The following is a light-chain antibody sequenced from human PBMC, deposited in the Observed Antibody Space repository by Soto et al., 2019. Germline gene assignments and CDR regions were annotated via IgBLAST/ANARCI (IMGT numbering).Light chain of an antibody. CDR2: AAS. CDR1: QGIRSY. Sequence: AIRMTQSPSSLSASTGDRVTITCRASQGIRSYLAWYQQTPGKAPKLRIYAASTLQSGVPSRFSGSGSGTDFTLTISCLQSEDFATYYCQQYYSYPRTFGQGTKVDIK. V-gene: IGKV1-8*01. CDR3: QQYYSYPRT. J-gene: IGKJ1*01.